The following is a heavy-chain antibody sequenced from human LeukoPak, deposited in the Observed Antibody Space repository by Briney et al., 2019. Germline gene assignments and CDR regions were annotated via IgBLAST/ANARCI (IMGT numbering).Heavy chain of an antibody. CDR3: ARDFYSSSWNFDY. Sequence: GSLRLSCAASGFTFSDYYMSWIRQAPGKGPEWVSYISSSGSTIYYADSVKGRFTISRDNAKNSLYLQMNSLRAEDTAVYYCARDFYSSSWNFDYWGQGTLVTVSS. V-gene: IGHV3-11*01. D-gene: IGHD6-13*01. CDR1: GFTFSDYY. CDR2: ISSSGSTI. J-gene: IGHJ4*02.